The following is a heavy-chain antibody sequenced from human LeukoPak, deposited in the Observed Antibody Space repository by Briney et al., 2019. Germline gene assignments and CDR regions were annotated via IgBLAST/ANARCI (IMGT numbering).Heavy chain of an antibody. CDR3: AKGFQPVKMAKVGS. V-gene: IGHV3-30*18. J-gene: IGHJ5*02. CDR1: GFTFSSYG. D-gene: IGHD5-12*01. Sequence: PGRSLRLSCAASGFTFSSYGMHWVRQAPGKGLEWVAFISYDGSNKYYADSVKGRFTISRDNSKNTLYLQMNSLRAEDTAVYYCAKGFQPVKMAKVGSWGQGTLVTVSS. CDR2: ISYDGSNK.